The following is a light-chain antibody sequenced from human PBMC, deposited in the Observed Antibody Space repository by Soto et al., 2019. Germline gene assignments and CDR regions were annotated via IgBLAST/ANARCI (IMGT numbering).Light chain of an antibody. CDR3: QQYKGFWT. J-gene: IGKJ1*01. CDR2: DAS. Sequence: HMPRAPAGCSETGGDWGWLSGRASHYISMWSAWYQQTPGKAPSVLITDASKLESGVPPSLNGSRSQTEFTLPLRNMTPDDFATYYCQQYKGFWTFGHGTQVDIK. V-gene: IGKV1-5*01. CDR1: HYISMW.